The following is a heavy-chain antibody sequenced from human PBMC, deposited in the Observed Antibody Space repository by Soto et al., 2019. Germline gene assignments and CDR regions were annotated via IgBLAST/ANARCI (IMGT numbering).Heavy chain of an antibody. D-gene: IGHD6-6*01. CDR2: ISYDGSNK. CDR1: GFTFSSYG. V-gene: IGHV3-30*18. J-gene: IGHJ6*01. Sequence: PGGSLRLSCAASGFTFSSYGRHWVRQAPGKGLEWVAVISYDGSNKYYADSVRGRFTISRDNSKNTPYLQMTSLRAEDTAVYYCAQDQYSYRTHSYYYRIDVWREGHTVTVSS. CDR3: AQDQYSYRTHSYYYRIDV.